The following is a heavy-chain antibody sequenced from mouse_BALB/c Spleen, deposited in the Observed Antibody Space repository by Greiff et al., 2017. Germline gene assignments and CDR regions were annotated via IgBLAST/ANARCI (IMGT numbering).Heavy chain of an antibody. CDR1: GFSLTSYG. D-gene: IGHD2-1*01. CDR2: ICAGGST. V-gene: IGHV2-9*02. J-gene: IGHJ3*01. Sequence: VHLVESGPGLVAPSQSLSITCTVSGFSLTSYGVHWVRQPPGKGLEWLGVICAGGSTNYNSALMSRLSISKDNSNSQVFLNMNSLQTDDTAMYYCASYGNSFAYWGQGTLVTVSA. CDR3: ASYGNSFAY.